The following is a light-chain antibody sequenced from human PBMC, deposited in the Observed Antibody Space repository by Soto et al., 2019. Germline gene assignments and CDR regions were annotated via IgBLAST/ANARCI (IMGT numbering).Light chain of an antibody. J-gene: IGKJ4*01. Sequence: DIQLTQSPSFLSASVGDRVTITCRASQGISSFLAWYQQKPGKAPNLLISGASNLLTGVPSRFSGGGSGTEFTLTISSLQPEDFATYYCQHLNTYPLTFGGGTKVEI. CDR1: QGISSF. CDR3: QHLNTYPLT. V-gene: IGKV1-9*01. CDR2: GAS.